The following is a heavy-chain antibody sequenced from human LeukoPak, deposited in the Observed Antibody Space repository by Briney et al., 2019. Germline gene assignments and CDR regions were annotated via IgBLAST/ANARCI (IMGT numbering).Heavy chain of an antibody. Sequence: SETLSLTCAVYGGSFSGYYWSWIRQPPGKGLEWIGEINHSGSTNYNPSLMSRVTISVDTSKNQFSLKLSSVTAADTAVYYCARGRTYHDYVWGSYRPHYYYYGMDVWGQGTTVTVSS. J-gene: IGHJ6*02. V-gene: IGHV4-34*01. CDR1: GGSFSGYY. CDR2: INHSGST. CDR3: ARGRTYHDYVWGSYRPHYYYYGMDV. D-gene: IGHD3-16*02.